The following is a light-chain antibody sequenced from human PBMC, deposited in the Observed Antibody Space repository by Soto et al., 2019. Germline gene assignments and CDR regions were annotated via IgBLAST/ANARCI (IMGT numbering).Light chain of an antibody. V-gene: IGKV3-20*01. CDR3: QQYGSSRFT. CDR1: QSISSSY. CDR2: GAS. Sequence: EIVLTQSPGTLSLSPGERATLSCRASQSISSSYLAWYQQKPGQAPRLRVYGASSRATGIPDRFSGSGSGTDFPLTISRLEPEDFAVYYCQQYGSSRFTFGPGTKVDIK. J-gene: IGKJ3*01.